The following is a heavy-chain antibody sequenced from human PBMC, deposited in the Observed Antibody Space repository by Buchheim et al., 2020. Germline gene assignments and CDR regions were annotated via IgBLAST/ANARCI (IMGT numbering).Heavy chain of an antibody. D-gene: IGHD3-22*01. CDR3: ARVGIQGDSSGYYLRYFQH. J-gene: IGHJ1*01. CDR2: IYYSGST. V-gene: IGHV4-59*01. Sequence: QVQLQESGPGLVKPSETLSLTCTVSGGSISSYYWSWIRQPPGKGLEWIGYIYYSGSTNYNPSLKSRVTISVDTSKNQFSLKLSSVTAADTAVYYCARVGIQGDSSGYYLRYFQHWGQGTL. CDR1: GGSISSYY.